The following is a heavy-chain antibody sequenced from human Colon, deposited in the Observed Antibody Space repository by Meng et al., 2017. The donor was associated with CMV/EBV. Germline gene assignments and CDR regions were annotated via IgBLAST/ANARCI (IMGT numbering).Heavy chain of an antibody. J-gene: IGHJ6*02. D-gene: IGHD1-7*01. CDR3: AKDISPVGGSTGYHGMDV. CDR2: ITWNSGRT. V-gene: IGHV3-9*01. Sequence: GGSLRLSCAASGSTFVDYAMHWVRQAPGKGLEWVSSITWNSGRTGYVDSVEGRFTISRDNAKNSLYLQMNGLRAEDTALYYCAKDISPVGGSTGYHGMDVWGQGTTVTVSS. CDR1: GSTFVDYA.